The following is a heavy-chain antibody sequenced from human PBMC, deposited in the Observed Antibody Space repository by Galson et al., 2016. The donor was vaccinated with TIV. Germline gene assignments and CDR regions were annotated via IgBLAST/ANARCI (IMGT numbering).Heavy chain of an antibody. CDR1: GFTFSTYW. J-gene: IGHJ4*02. CDR3: AKFKGTLSGYYVGSGSFDGFDS. Sequence: LRLSCAASGFTFSTYWMTWVRQAPGKGLEWVANIQGDGSDKYYGDSVRGRFTISRDNAKNSLYLQMDNLRAADTAVYYCAKFKGTLSGYYVGSGSFDGFDSWGQRTLVTVSS. CDR2: IQGDGSDK. D-gene: IGHD3-10*01. V-gene: IGHV3-7*01.